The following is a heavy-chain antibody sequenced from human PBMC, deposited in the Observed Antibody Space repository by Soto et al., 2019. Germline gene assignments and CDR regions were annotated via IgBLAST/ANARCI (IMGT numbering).Heavy chain of an antibody. D-gene: IGHD3-22*01. CDR3: ARDIGVQYYYDSSGYYPYYYYYGMDV. V-gene: IGHV3-30-3*01. CDR1: GFTFSSYA. J-gene: IGHJ6*02. CDR2: ISYDGSNK. Sequence: GGSLRLSCAASGFTFSSYAMHWVRQAPGKGLEWVAVISYDGSNKYYADSVKGRFTISRDNSKNTLYLQMNSLRAEDTAVYYCARDIGVQYYYDSSGYYPYYYYYGMDVWGQGTTVSVSS.